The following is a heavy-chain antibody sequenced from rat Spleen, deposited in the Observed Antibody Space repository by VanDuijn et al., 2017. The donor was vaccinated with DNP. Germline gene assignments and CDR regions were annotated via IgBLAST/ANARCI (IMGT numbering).Heavy chain of an antibody. CDR1: GFPFSNYD. V-gene: IGHV5-7*01. Sequence: EVQLVESGGGLVQPGGSLKLSCVASGFPFSNYDMARIRQAPKKGLELVATIFHDCSSTYYRASVKGRFTISRDNAKSTLYLQMDSLRSEDTATYYCARRDNYCSYAFDYWGQGVMVTVSS. CDR2: IFHDCSST. D-gene: IGHD1-8*01. J-gene: IGHJ2*01. CDR3: ARRDNYCSYAFDY.